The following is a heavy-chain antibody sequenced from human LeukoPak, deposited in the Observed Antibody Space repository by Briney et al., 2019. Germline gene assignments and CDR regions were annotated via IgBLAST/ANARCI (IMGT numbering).Heavy chain of an antibody. D-gene: IGHD5-24*01. CDR3: ARDIRGYNPFDY. Sequence: GGSLRLSCAASGFTVSSNYMSWVRQAPGKGLEWVSVICSGGRTNYADSVKGRFTISRDNSKNTLYLQMNSLRAEDTAVYYCARDIRGYNPFDYWGQGTLVTVSS. J-gene: IGHJ4*02. CDR2: ICSGGRT. V-gene: IGHV3-66*01. CDR1: GFTVSSNY.